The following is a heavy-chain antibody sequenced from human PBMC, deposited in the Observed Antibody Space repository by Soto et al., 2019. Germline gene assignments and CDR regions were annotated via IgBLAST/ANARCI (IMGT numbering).Heavy chain of an antibody. J-gene: IGHJ4*02. CDR1: GFTFSSYG. CDR3: ASGSDSYFDY. CDR2: IWYDGSNK. D-gene: IGHD5-12*01. Sequence: QVQLVESGGGVVQPGRSLRLSCAASGFTFSSYGMHWVRQAPGKGLEWVAVIWYDGSNKYYADSVKGRFTISRDNSKNTLYLQMNSLRAEDTAVYYCASGSDSYFDYWGQGTLVTVSS. V-gene: IGHV3-33*01.